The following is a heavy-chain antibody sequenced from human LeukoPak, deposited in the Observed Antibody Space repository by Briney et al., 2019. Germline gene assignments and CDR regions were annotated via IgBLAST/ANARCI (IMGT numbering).Heavy chain of an antibody. CDR1: GFTFSSYA. D-gene: IGHD6-6*01. J-gene: IGHJ5*02. Sequence: GGSLRLSCAASGFTFSSYAMSWVRQAPGKGLEWVSAISGSGGSTYYADSVKGRFTISRDNSKNTLYLQMDSLRAEDTAVYYCAKFTSSSFFDDWFDPWGQGTLVTVSS. V-gene: IGHV3-23*01. CDR3: AKFTSSSFFDDWFDP. CDR2: ISGSGGST.